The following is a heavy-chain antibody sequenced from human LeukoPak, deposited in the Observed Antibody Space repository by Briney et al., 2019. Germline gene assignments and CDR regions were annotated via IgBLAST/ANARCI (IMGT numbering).Heavy chain of an antibody. V-gene: IGHV3-30*03. CDR3: ARAGLLDAFDI. CDR1: GFTFSSYG. CDR2: ISYDGSNK. Sequence: GGSLRLSCAASGFTFSSYGMHWVRQAPGKGLEWVAVISYDGSNKYYADSVKGRFTISRDNSKNTLYLQMNSLRAEDTAVYYCARAGLLDAFDIWGQGTMVTVSS. D-gene: IGHD1-26*01. J-gene: IGHJ3*02.